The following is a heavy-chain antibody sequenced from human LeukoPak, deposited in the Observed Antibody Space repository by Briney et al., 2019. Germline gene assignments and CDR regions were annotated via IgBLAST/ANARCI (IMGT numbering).Heavy chain of an antibody. CDR3: AMEYSGSYYPEYFQH. V-gene: IGHV4-34*01. D-gene: IGHD1-26*01. Sequence: SETLSLTCTVSGGSISSYYWSWIRQPPGKGLEWIGEINHSGSTNYNPSLKSRVTISVDTSKNQFSLKLSSVTAADTAVYYCAMEYSGSYYPEYFQHWGQGTLVTVSS. CDR1: GGSISSYY. CDR2: INHSGST. J-gene: IGHJ1*01.